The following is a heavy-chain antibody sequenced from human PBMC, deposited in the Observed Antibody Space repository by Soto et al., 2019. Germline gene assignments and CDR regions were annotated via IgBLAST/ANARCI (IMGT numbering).Heavy chain of an antibody. V-gene: IGHV1-2*02. CDR3: ARDLAKGGGSAGFDY. J-gene: IGHJ4*02. Sequence: QVQLVQSGAEVQKPGASVKVSCKASGYTFTGYYIPWVRQAPGQGLEWMGWINPNSGGTKYPQKFQGRVTMTRDTSIRTVYMSLTGLKSDDTAVYFCARDLAKGGGSAGFDYWGQGTLVAVSS. CDR1: GYTFTGYY. CDR2: INPNSGGT. D-gene: IGHD2-15*01.